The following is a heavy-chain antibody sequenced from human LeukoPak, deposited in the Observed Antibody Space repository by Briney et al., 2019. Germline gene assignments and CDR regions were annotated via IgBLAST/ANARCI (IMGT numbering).Heavy chain of an antibody. CDR3: ATDGGHYDVDY. D-gene: IGHD5-12*01. V-gene: IGHV1-69*06. Sequence: SVKVSCKASGGTFSSYAISWVRQAPGQGLEWMGGIIPIFGTANYAQKFQGRVTITADKSTSTAYMELSSLRVEDTAVYYCATDGGHYDVDYWGQGTLVTVSS. CDR1: GGTFSSYA. J-gene: IGHJ4*02. CDR2: IIPIFGTA.